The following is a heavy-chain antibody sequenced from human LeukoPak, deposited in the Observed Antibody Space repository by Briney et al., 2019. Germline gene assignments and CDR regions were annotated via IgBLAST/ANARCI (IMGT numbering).Heavy chain of an antibody. V-gene: IGHV1-3*03. D-gene: IGHD3-22*01. CDR1: GYTFTSYA. CDR2: INAGNGNT. Sequence: ASVKVSCKASGYTFTSYAMHWVRQAPGQRLEWMGWINAGNGNTKYSQEFQGRVTITRDTSASTAYMELSSLRSEDMAVYYCARSKATKPSTYYYDSSGYPALDAFDIWGQGTMVTVSS. CDR3: ARSKATKPSTYYYDSSGYPALDAFDI. J-gene: IGHJ3*02.